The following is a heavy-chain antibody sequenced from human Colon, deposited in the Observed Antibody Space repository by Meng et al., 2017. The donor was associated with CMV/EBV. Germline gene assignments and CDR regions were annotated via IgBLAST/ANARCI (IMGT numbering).Heavy chain of an antibody. V-gene: IGHV4-34*01. Sequence: SETLSLTCAVYGGSFSGYYWSWIRQPPGKGLEWIGEINHSGSTNDSPSLKSRVTISVDTSKNQFSLKLSSVTAADTAVYYCARHYLGYCSGGSCYSDVWGQGTTVTVSS. D-gene: IGHD2-15*01. CDR3: ARHYLGYCSGGSCYSDV. CDR2: INHSGST. J-gene: IGHJ6*02. CDR1: GGSFSGYY.